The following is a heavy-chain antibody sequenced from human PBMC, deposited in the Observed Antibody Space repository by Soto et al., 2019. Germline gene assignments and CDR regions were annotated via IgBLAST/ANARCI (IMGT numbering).Heavy chain of an antibody. CDR2: VNPSGGHT. Sequence: QVQLMQSGAEVKKPGASVKVSCKASGDTFTEYYIHWVRQAPGQGLEWMGTVNPSGGHTTYAQHFLGRVTMTRDTSTSTLYMELTSLTSEVTAVYYCARGGHVVVVTAALDYWGQGTLVTVSS. J-gene: IGHJ4*02. CDR1: GDTFTEYY. D-gene: IGHD2-21*02. V-gene: IGHV1-46*01. CDR3: ARGGHVVVVTAALDY.